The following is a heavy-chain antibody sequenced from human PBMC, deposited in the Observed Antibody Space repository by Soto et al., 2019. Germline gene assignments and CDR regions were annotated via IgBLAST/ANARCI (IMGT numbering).Heavy chain of an antibody. CDR1: GYTFTEHY. D-gene: IGHD1-26*01. CDR2: ISPKSGVT. J-gene: IGHJ4*02. CDR3: AREMADSGSAFDY. V-gene: IGHV1-2*02. Sequence: QVQLVQSGAEVKKPGASVKVPCKASGYTFTEHYIHWVRQAPGQGLEWMGWISPKSGVTNFAQKFLGRVTMTRDTSISTAYMELARLTSDDTAVYSCAREMADSGSAFDYWGQGTVVTVSS.